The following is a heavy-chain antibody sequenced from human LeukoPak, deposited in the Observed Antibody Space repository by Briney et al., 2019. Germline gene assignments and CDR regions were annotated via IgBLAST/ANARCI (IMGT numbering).Heavy chain of an antibody. J-gene: IGHJ4*02. Sequence: PGGSLRLSCAGSGFIFSNYAMSWVRQAPGQGLEWVSTISNSGDATFYAGAVKGRFTISRDNSKNTLYLQMYSLRAEDTAIYYCAKAPPYTKYFDYWGQGTLVTVSS. D-gene: IGHD1-1*01. CDR3: AKAPPYTKYFDY. V-gene: IGHV3-23*01. CDR2: ISNSGDAT. CDR1: GFIFSNYA.